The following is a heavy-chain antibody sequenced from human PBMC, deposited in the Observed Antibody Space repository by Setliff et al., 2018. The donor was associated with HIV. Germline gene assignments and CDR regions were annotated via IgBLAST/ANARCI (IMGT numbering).Heavy chain of an antibody. V-gene: IGHV3-23*01. D-gene: IGHD2-2*01. Sequence: GGSLRLSCAASGFTFSNYAMTWVRQAPGKGLEWVSVITSSGDNTYYADFVKGRFTISRDNSKNTVYLQMNSLRVDDTAVYYCAKARITSQYDALDIWGQGTMVTVSS. CDR1: GFTFSNYA. CDR3: AKARITSQYDALDI. CDR2: ITSSGDNT. J-gene: IGHJ3*02.